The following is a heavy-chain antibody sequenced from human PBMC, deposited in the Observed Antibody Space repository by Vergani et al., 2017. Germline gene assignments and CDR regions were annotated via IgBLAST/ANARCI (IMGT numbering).Heavy chain of an antibody. CDR3: TTECGLRCSSTTNIDY. V-gene: IGHV3-15*01. CDR2: IKSKTDGGTT. D-gene: IGHD2-2*01. J-gene: IGHJ4*02. CDR1: GFTFSNAW. Sequence: EVQLVESGGGLVKPGGSLRLSCAASGFTFSNAWMSWVRQAPGKGLEWVGRIKSKTDGGTTDYAAPVKGRFTISRADSTNTLYLQMNSLTTEDTAVYYCTTECGLRCSSTTNIDYWGQGTLVTVSS.